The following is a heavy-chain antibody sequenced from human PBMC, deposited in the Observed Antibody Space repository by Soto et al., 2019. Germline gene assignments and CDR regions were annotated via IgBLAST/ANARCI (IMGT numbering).Heavy chain of an antibody. CDR3: ARDRCSGGSCHITNWFDP. D-gene: IGHD2-15*01. J-gene: IGHJ5*02. Sequence: GGSLRLSCAASGFTFSSYSMNWVRQAPGKGLEWVSSISSSSSYIYYADSVKGRFTISRDNAKNSLYLQMNSLRAEDTAVYYCARDRCSGGSCHITNWFDPWGQGTLVTVSS. V-gene: IGHV3-21*01. CDR2: ISSSSSYI. CDR1: GFTFSSYS.